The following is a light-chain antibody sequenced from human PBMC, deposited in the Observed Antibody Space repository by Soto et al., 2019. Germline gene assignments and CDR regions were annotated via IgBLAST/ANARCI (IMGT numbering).Light chain of an antibody. CDR2: AAS. V-gene: IGKV1-17*01. Sequence: DIQMTQSPSSLSASVGDSGTITSRASQGIRKDLGWYQQKRGKAPKRXIYAASSLQSGVPSRFSSSGAGTAFTRTISSLQPEDVTTYCCQQHNSYPLTFGGGTKVDIK. J-gene: IGKJ4*01. CDR3: QQHNSYPLT. CDR1: QGIRKD.